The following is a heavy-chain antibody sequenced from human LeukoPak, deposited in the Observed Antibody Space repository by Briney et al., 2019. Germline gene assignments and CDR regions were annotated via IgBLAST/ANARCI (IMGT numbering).Heavy chain of an antibody. D-gene: IGHD4-17*01. J-gene: IGHJ6*02. CDR1: GFTFNNYW. Sequence: PGGSLRLSCAASGFTFNNYWMHWVRQAPGKGLEYVSAISSNGGSTYYANSVKGRFTISRDNSKNTLYLQMGSLRAEDMAVYYCARDLTTVTTSHYYYYYGMDVWGQGTTVTVSS. CDR3: ARDLTTVTTSHYYYYYGMDV. V-gene: IGHV3-64*01. CDR2: ISSNGGST.